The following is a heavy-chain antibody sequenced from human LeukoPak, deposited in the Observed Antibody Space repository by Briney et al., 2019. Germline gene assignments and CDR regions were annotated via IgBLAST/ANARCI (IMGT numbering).Heavy chain of an antibody. J-gene: IGHJ4*02. CDR3: ARACGVLINGTGCFDY. CDR1: GFTFSSYS. D-gene: IGHD2-8*01. Sequence: GGSLRLSCAASGFTFSSYSMNWVRQAPGKGLEWVSFISSSSSYIYYADSVKGRFTISRDNAKNSLYLQMNSLRAEDTAVYYCARACGVLINGTGCFDYWGQRTLVTVSS. CDR2: ISSSSSYI. V-gene: IGHV3-21*01.